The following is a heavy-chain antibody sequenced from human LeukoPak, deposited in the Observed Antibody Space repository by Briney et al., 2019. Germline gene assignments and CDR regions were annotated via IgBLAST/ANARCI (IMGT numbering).Heavy chain of an antibody. CDR3: ARDSVGGRYFDWSPPRDYYMDV. CDR2: INPSGGST. CDR1: GYTFTSYY. D-gene: IGHD3-9*01. Sequence: ASVKVSCKASGYTFTSYYMHWVRQAPGQGLEWMGIINPSGGSTSYAQKLQGRVTMTRDTSTSTVYMELSSLRSEETAVYYCARDSVGGRYFDWSPPRDYYMDVWGKGTTVTISS. V-gene: IGHV1-46*01. J-gene: IGHJ6*03.